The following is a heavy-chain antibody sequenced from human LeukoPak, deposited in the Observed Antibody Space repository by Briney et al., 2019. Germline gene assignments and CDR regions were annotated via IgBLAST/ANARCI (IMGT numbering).Heavy chain of an antibody. CDR2: IYYSGST. CDR1: GGSISSYY. J-gene: IGHJ3*02. D-gene: IGHD2-21*01. CDR3: ARFCGGDCHRKKEDAFDI. Sequence: PSETLSLTCTVSGGSISSYYWSWIRQPPGKGLEWIGYIYYSGSTNYNSSLKSRVTISVDTSKNQFSLKLSSVTAADTAVYYCARFCGGDCHRKKEDAFDIWGQGTMVTVSS. V-gene: IGHV4-59*08.